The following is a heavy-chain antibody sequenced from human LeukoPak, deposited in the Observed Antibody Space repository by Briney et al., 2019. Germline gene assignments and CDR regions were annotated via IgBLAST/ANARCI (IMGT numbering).Heavy chain of an antibody. CDR1: GFTFSRYS. Sequence: GGSLRLSCAASGFTFSRYSMNWVRQAPGKGLEWVSSISSSSSYIYYVETVKGRFTISRDNARNSLYLQMNSLRAEDTAVYYCARGYSNYGYAFDIWGQGTMVTVSS. D-gene: IGHD4-11*01. V-gene: IGHV3-21*01. J-gene: IGHJ3*02. CDR2: ISSSSSYI. CDR3: ARGYSNYGYAFDI.